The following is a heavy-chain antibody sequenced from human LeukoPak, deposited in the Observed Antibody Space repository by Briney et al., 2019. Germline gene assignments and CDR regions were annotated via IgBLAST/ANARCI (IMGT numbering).Heavy chain of an antibody. CDR3: ARFYGVTGTDY. J-gene: IGHJ4*02. CDR2: IYYSGST. CDR1: GGSISGGDYY. D-gene: IGHD4-17*01. Sequence: SRTLSLTCTVSGGSISGGDYYWSWFRQPPGKGLEWIGYIYYSGSTYYNPSLKSRVTISVDTSKSQFSLKLSSVTAADTAVYYCARFYGVTGTDYWGQETLVTVSS. V-gene: IGHV4-30-4*01.